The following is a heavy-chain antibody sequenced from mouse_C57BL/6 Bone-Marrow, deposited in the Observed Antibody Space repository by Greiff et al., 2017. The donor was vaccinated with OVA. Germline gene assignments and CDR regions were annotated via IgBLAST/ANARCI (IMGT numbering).Heavy chain of an antibody. V-gene: IGHV1-69*01. D-gene: IGHD2-4*01. Sequence: VQLQQPGAELVMPGASVKLSCKASGYTFTSYGMHWVKQRPGQGLEWIGEIDPSDSYTNYNQKFKGKSTLTVDKSSSTAYMQLSSLTSEPSAVYYCARWDYDGGAWFAYWGQGTLVTVSA. CDR2: IDPSDSYT. CDR3: ARWDYDGGAWFAY. CDR1: GYTFTSYG. J-gene: IGHJ3*01.